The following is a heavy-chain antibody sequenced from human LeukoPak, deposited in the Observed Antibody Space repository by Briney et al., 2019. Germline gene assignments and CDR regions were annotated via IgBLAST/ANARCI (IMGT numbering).Heavy chain of an antibody. D-gene: IGHD3-10*01. CDR2: INPNSGGT. Sequence: ASVKVSCKASGYTFTGYYIHWVRLAPGLGLEWMGHINPNSGGTHSAQKFQGRVTMTRDTSINTAYMDLSSLIFDDTAVYYCAKEYKGGSGSYDYWGQGTPVTVSS. CDR1: GYTFTGYY. J-gene: IGHJ4*02. CDR3: AKEYKGGSGSYDY. V-gene: IGHV1-2*06.